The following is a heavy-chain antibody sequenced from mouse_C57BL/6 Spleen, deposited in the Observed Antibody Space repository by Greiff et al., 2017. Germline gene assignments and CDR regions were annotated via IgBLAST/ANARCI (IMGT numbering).Heavy chain of an antibody. V-gene: IGHV1-52*01. Sequence: VQLQQPGAELVRPGSSVKLSCKASGYTFTSYWMHWVKQRPIQGLEWIGNIDPSDSETHYNQKFKDKATLTVDKSSSTAYMQLSSLTSEDSAVYYCARGYGSKEYYFDYWGQGTTLTVSS. CDR3: ARGYGSKEYYFDY. D-gene: IGHD1-1*01. J-gene: IGHJ2*01. CDR1: GYTFTSYW. CDR2: IDPSDSET.